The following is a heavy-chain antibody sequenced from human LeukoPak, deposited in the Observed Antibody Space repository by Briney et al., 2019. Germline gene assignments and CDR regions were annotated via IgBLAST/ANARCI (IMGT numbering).Heavy chain of an antibody. J-gene: IGHJ3*02. V-gene: IGHV2-70*11. CDR2: IDWDDDK. Sequence: SGPTLVNPTQTLTLTCTFSGFSLSTSGMCVSWIRQPPGKALEWLARIDWDDDKYYSTSLKTRLTISKDTSKNQVVLTMTNMDPVDTDTYYCGRNLQQLEEGAFDSWGQGTMVTVSS. D-gene: IGHD6-13*01. CDR1: GFSLSTSGMC. CDR3: GRNLQQLEEGAFDS.